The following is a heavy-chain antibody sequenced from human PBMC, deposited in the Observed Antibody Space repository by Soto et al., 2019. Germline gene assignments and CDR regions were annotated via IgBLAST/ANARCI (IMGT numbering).Heavy chain of an antibody. J-gene: IGHJ6*02. Sequence: PSETRSLTCTVAGDSLSSGSYYWNWLSKHPGKGLEWIGYIYYSGSTYYNPSLKSRVTISVDTSKNQFSLKLSSVTAADTAVYYCARDRGRGSSWPYYYYGMDVWGQGTTVTVSS. CDR1: GDSLSSGSYY. D-gene: IGHD6-13*01. V-gene: IGHV4-31*03. CDR3: ARDRGRGSSWPYYYYGMDV. CDR2: IYYSGST.